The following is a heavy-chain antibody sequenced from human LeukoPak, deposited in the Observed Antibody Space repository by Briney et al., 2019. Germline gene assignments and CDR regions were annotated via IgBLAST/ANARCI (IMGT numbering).Heavy chain of an antibody. Sequence: SGTLSLTCAVSGGSISSSNWWSWVRQPPGKGLEWIGEIYHSGNTNYNPSLKSRVTISQDTSKNQVSLKLSSVTAADTAVYYCARDPRYSSSAHVFDIWGQGTMVTVSS. J-gene: IGHJ3*02. CDR1: GGSISSSNW. V-gene: IGHV4-4*02. D-gene: IGHD6-6*01. CDR3: ARDPRYSSSAHVFDI. CDR2: IYHSGNT.